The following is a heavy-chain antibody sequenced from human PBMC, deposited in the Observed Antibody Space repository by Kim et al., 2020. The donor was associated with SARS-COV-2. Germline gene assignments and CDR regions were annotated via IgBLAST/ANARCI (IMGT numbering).Heavy chain of an antibody. CDR1: GGSISSGGYY. D-gene: IGHD3-10*01. V-gene: IGHV4-31*03. J-gene: IGHJ6*02. CDR3: AVSYGSGSYYNLDYYYYYGMDV. CDR2: IYYSGST. Sequence: SETLSLTCTVSGGSISSGGYYWSWIRQHPGKGLEWIGYIYYSGSTYYNPSLKSRVTISVDTSKNQFSLKLSSVTAADTAVYYCAVSYGSGSYYNLDYYYYYGMDVWGQGTTVTVSS.